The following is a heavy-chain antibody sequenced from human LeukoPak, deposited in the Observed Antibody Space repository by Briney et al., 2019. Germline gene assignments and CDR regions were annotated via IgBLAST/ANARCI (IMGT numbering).Heavy chain of an antibody. J-gene: IGHJ4*02. CDR1: GFTFSSYA. CDR2: ISGSGGST. D-gene: IGHD1-26*01. V-gene: IGHV3-23*01. Sequence: GGSLRLSCAASGFTFSSYAMSWVRQAPGKGLEWVSAISGSGGSTYYADSVKGRFTISRDNSKNTLYLQVNSLRAEDTAVYYCAKTRNKVGATYFDYWGQGTLVTVSS. CDR3: AKTRNKVGATYFDY.